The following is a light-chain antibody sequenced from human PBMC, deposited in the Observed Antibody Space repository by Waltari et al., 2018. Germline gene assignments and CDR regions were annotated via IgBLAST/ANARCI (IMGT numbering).Light chain of an antibody. J-gene: IGLJ2*01. CDR3: SSYAGSNKYVL. Sequence: QSALTQPPSASGSPGQSVTISCTGTSSDVGGYNSVSWYQQHPGKAPKLMIYEVTKRPSGVPERFSGSKSGNTASLTVAGLQAEDEAGYYCSSYAGSNKYVLFGGGTKLTVL. CDR1: SSDVGGYNS. V-gene: IGLV2-8*01. CDR2: EVT.